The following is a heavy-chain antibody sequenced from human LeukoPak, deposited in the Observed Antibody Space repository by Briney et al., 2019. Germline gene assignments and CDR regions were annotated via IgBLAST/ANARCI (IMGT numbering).Heavy chain of an antibody. CDR2: MNPNSGNT. D-gene: IGHD3-3*01. J-gene: IGHJ4*02. Sequence: ASVKVSCKASGYTFTSYDINWVRQATGQGLEWMGWMNPNSGNTGYAQKFQGRVTMTRNTSISRAYMELSSLRSEDTAVYYCARGQKRSTYYDFWSGYYPPLYFDYWGQGTLVTVSS. CDR3: ARGQKRSTYYDFWSGYYPPLYFDY. CDR1: GYTFTSYD. V-gene: IGHV1-8*01.